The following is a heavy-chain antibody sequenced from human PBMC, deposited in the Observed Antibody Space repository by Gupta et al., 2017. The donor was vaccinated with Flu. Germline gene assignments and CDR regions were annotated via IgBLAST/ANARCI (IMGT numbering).Heavy chain of an antibody. CDR3: ARFGRCGEGKCAGFDY. CDR2: IHDTGSS. Sequence: PPGKGLEWITYIHDTGSSNYNPSLKSRVTVSLDTSKNKFSLTLNSVTAADTAVYVCARFGRCGEGKCAGFDYWGQGALVTVSS. J-gene: IGHJ4*02. V-gene: IGHV4-59*01. D-gene: IGHD2-21*01.